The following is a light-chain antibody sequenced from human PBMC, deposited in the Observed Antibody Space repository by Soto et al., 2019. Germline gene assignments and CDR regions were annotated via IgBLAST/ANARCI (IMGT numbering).Light chain of an antibody. CDR1: QSVSSN. CDR2: GAS. Sequence: ILLPQSPAPLSLSPAEKAALSCRASQSVSSNLAWYQQKPGQAPRLLIYGASTRATGIPARFSGSGSGTEFTLTISSLQPDDFATYYCQQYNSYSWTFGQGTKVDIK. CDR3: QQYNSYSWT. J-gene: IGKJ1*01. V-gene: IGKV3-15*01.